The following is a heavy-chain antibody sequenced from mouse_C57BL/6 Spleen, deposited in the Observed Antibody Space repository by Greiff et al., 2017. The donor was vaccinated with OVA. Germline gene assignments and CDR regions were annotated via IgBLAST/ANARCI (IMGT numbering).Heavy chain of an antibody. CDR1: GYTFTDYE. Sequence: QVQLQQSGAELVRPGASVTLSCKASGYTFTDYEMHWVKQTPVHGLEWIGAIDPETGGTASNQKFKGKAILTADKSSSTAYMELRSLTSEDSAVYYCTRSDDYDAVDFDYWGQGTTLTVSS. D-gene: IGHD2-4*01. V-gene: IGHV1-15*01. CDR3: TRSDDYDAVDFDY. J-gene: IGHJ2*01. CDR2: IDPETGGT.